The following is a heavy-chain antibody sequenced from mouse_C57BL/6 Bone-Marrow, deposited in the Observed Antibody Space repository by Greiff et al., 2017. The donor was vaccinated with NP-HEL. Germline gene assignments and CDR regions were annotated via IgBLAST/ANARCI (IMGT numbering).Heavy chain of an antibody. V-gene: IGHV1-47*01. D-gene: IGHD1-2*01. CDR1: GYTFTTYP. CDR3: ARTCPTASWGFAY. CDR2: FHPYNDDT. Sequence: VKLMESGAELVKPGASVKMSCKASGYTFTTYPIEWMKQNPGKSLEWIGNFHPYNDDTKYNEKFKGKATLTVEKSSSTAYLALSRLTSDDSAVYYCARTCPTASWGFAYWGQGTLVTVSA. J-gene: IGHJ3*01.